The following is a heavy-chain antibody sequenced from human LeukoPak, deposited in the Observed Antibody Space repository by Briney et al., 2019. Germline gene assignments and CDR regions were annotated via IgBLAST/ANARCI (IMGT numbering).Heavy chain of an antibody. CDR3: ASFTYSSSAGSSDY. J-gene: IGHJ4*02. CDR2: IYTSGST. D-gene: IGHD6-6*01. V-gene: IGHV4-4*07. CDR1: GGSISSYY. Sequence: SETLSLTCTVSGGSISSYYWSWIRQPAGKGLEWIGRIYTSGSTNYNPSLKSRVTMSVDTSKNQFSLKLSSVTAADTAVYYCASFTYSSSAGSSDYWGQGTLVTVSS.